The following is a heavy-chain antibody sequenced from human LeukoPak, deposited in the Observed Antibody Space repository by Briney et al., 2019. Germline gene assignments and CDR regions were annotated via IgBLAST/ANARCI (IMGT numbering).Heavy chain of an antibody. CDR2: IYYRDST. D-gene: IGHD2-21*01. Sequence: SDTLSLTCAVSDYSINSGHWWAWIRQPPGKKLEWIGHIYYRDSTYYNPSLESRVTLSVDTSRNQFSLKLSSVTAVDTAVYYCARRAAIENYFDYWSQGTLVTVSS. CDR1: DYSINSGHW. J-gene: IGHJ4*02. V-gene: IGHV4-28*01. CDR3: ARRAAIENYFDY.